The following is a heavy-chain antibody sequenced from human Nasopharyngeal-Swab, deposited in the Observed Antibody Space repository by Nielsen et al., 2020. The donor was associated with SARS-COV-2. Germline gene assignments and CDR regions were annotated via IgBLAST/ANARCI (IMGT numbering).Heavy chain of an antibody. J-gene: IGHJ4*02. V-gene: IGHV4-55*08. Sequence: WIRQPPGKGLEWIGEIHHSGSTYYNPSLKSRITMSVDTSKNQFSLKLSSVAAADTAVYYCAREQQQLVRGRAFDYWGQGTLVTVSS. D-gene: IGHD6-13*01. CDR2: IHHSGST. CDR3: AREQQQLVRGRAFDY.